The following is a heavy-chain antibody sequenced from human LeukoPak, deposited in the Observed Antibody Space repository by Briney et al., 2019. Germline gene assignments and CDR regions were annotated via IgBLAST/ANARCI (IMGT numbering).Heavy chain of an antibody. V-gene: IGHV3-30*04. Sequence: GGSLRLSCAASGFTFSSYAMHWVRQAPGKGLEWVALISYDESNKYYADSVKGRFTMSRDNSKNTLYLQMNSLRAEDTAVYYCARQSIPRYSSSWYYFDYWGQGTLVTVSS. D-gene: IGHD6-13*01. CDR1: GFTFSSYA. CDR3: ARQSIPRYSSSWYYFDY. J-gene: IGHJ4*02. CDR2: ISYDESNK.